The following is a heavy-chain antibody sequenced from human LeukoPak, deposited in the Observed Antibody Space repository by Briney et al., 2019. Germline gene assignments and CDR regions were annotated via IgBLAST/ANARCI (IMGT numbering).Heavy chain of an antibody. V-gene: IGHV4-59*08. D-gene: IGHD3-16*01. CDR2: INYSGIT. J-gene: IGHJ5*02. Sequence: SETLSLTCTVSGDSISSDYWSWIRQPPGKGLEWIGYINYSGITNYNPSLKSRVTISVDTSKNQFSLKLSPVTAADTAVYYCARHRPGERRFDPWGQGTLVTVSS. CDR1: GDSISSDY. CDR3: ARHRPGERRFDP.